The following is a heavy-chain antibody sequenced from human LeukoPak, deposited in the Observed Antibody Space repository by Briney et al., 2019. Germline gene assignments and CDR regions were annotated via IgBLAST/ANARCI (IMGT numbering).Heavy chain of an antibody. J-gene: IGHJ5*02. D-gene: IGHD3-3*01. CDR2: VNPNTGGT. CDR1: GYTFTGYY. CDR3: ARGVDFWSGHFQGNWFDP. V-gene: IGHV1-2*02. Sequence: ASVKVSCKASGYTFTGYYMHWVRQAPGQGLDWMGWVNPNTGGTNYAQKFQGRVTMTRDTSISTAYMELSRLRSDDTAVYYCARGVDFWSGHFQGNWFDPWGQGTLVTVSS.